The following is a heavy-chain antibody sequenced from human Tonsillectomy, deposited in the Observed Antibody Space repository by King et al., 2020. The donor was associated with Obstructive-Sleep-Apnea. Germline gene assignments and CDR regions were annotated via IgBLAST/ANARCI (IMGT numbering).Heavy chain of an antibody. Sequence: QLVQSGGEVKKPGASVKVPCKASGYIFTSYDISWVRQAPGQGLEWMGWISVHNGDTKYTQKIQGRVTMTTDTSTSTAYMELRSLRSDDTAVYYCARYRRGDPSDYWRQGPLVSVSS. J-gene: IGHJ4*02. V-gene: IGHV1-18*01. CDR1: GYIFTSYD. CDR2: ISVHNGDT. CDR3: ARYRRGDPSDY. D-gene: IGHD3-10*01.